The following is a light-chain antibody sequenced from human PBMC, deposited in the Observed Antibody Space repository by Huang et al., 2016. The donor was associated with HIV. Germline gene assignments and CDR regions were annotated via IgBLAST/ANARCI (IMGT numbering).Light chain of an antibody. Sequence: DIQMTQSPSSLSASAGDRVTITCRASQTIITYLNWYQQKPGKAPKLLIYGASSLHSGVPSRFSGSGSGTDFTLTISSLQPDDFATYYCQQSFNTPPYTFGQGTKLEIK. J-gene: IGKJ2*01. V-gene: IGKV1-39*01. CDR3: QQSFNTPPYT. CDR2: GAS. CDR1: QTIITY.